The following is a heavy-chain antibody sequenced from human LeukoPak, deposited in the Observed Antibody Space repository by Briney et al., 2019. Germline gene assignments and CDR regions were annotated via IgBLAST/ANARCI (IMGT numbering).Heavy chain of an antibody. CDR2: ISGSGGST. CDR3: AKGAVAGYYYYGMDV. D-gene: IGHD6-19*01. CDR1: GFTFSSYA. V-gene: IGHV3-23*01. J-gene: IGHJ6*02. Sequence: GGSLRLSCAASGFTFSSYAMSWVRQAPGKGLEWFSGISGSGGSTYYADSVKGRFTISRDNSKNTLHLQMNSLRAEDTAVYYCAKGAVAGYYYYGMDVWGQGTTVTVSS.